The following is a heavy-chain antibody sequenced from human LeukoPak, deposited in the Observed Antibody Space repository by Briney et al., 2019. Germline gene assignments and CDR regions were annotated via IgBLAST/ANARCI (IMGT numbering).Heavy chain of an antibody. J-gene: IGHJ4*02. V-gene: IGHV3-66*01. CDR3: ASGSSGSFEY. Sequence: GGSLRLSCTASGFTVSSNYMSWVRQAPGKGLEWVSVTNSGGATDYASSVKDRFTISRDNSKNTLYLQMNSLRAEDAAVYYCASGSSGSFEYWGQGTLVTVSS. CDR1: GFTVSSNY. D-gene: IGHD5-12*01. CDR2: TNSGGAT.